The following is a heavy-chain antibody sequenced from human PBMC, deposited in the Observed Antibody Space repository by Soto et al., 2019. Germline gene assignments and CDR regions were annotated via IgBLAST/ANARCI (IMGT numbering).Heavy chain of an antibody. Sequence: PSPTLSLTCAISGGSVSSNSAAWNWIRQSPSRGLEWLGRTYYRSKWYNDYAVSVKSRITINPDTSKNQFSLQLNSVTPEDTAVYYCARVPRDAESSSSGWYWLWFDPWGQGTLVTVSS. D-gene: IGHD6-19*01. CDR1: GGSVSSNSAA. J-gene: IGHJ5*02. CDR3: ARVPRDAESSSSGWYWLWFDP. V-gene: IGHV6-1*01. CDR2: TYYRSKWYN.